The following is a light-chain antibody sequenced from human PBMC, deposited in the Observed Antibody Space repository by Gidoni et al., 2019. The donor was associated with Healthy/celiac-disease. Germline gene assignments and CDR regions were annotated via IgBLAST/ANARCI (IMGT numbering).Light chain of an antibody. CDR1: SSDVGGYNS. CDR2: EVS. Sequence: QSALTQPASVSGSPGQSIAISCTGTSSDVGGYNSVSWYQQHPGKAPKLMIYEVSNRPSGVSNRFSGSKSGNTASLTISGLQAEDEADYYCSSYTSSRGGVVFGGGTKLTVL. V-gene: IGLV2-14*01. J-gene: IGLJ2*01. CDR3: SSYTSSRGGVV.